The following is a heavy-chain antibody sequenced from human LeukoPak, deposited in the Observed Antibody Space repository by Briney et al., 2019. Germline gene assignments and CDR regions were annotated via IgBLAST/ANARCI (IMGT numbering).Heavy chain of an antibody. V-gene: IGHV3-48*03. CDR2: ISFSGTTI. D-gene: IGHD4-17*01. Sequence: GESLRLSCAASGFTFRNYEMNWVRQAPGKGLEWVSYISFSGTTIYYPYCVKRLVTISREKAKNSLYLQMNSLRAEDTAVYYCARDPPVSTFDFYYYGMDVWGQGTTVTVSS. CDR3: ARDPPVSTFDFYYYGMDV. CDR1: GFTFRNYE. J-gene: IGHJ6*02.